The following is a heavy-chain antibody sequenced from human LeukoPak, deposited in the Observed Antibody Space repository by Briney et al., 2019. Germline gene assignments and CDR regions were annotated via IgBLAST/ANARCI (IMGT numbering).Heavy chain of an antibody. CDR3: AKDLSGLEGSGSFHYGMDV. J-gene: IGHJ6*02. CDR1: GFTFSSYA. V-gene: IGHV3-64*04. CDR2: ISSNGSST. Sequence: GGSLRLSCSASGFTFSSYAMHWVRQAPGKGLEYVSAISSNGSSTYYADSVEGRFTISRDNSKNTLYLQMSSLRAEDTAVYYCAKDLSGLEGSGSFHYGMDVWGQGTTVTVSS. D-gene: IGHD3-10*01.